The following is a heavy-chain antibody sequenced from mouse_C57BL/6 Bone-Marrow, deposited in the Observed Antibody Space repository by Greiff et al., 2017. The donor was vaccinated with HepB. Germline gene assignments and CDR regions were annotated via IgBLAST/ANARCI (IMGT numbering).Heavy chain of an antibody. V-gene: IGHV3-6*01. Sequence: EESGPGLVKPSQSLSLTCSVSGYSFTSGYYWYWIRQFPGNKLEWMGYISYDGSNNYNPSLKNRISITRDTSKKQFFLKLNSVTTEDTATYYGARDRTAVVEDDAMDYWGQGTSVTVSS. CDR2: ISYDGSN. D-gene: IGHD1-1*01. J-gene: IGHJ4*01. CDR1: GYSFTSGYY. CDR3: ARDRTAVVEDDAMDY.